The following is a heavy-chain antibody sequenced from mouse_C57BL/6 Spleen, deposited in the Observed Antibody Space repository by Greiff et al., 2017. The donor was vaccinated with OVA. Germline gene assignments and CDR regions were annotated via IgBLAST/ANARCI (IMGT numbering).Heavy chain of an antibody. D-gene: IGHD2-4*01. CDR1: GYTFTDYY. J-gene: IGHJ2*01. Sequence: EVQLQQSGPELVKPGASVKISCKASGYTFTDYYMNWVKQSHGKSLEWIGDINPNNGGTSYNQKFKGKATLTVDKSSSTAYMELRSLTSEDSAVYYCARWGLRRGFDDWGQGTTLTVSS. CDR2: INPNNGGT. V-gene: IGHV1-26*01. CDR3: ARWGLRRGFDD.